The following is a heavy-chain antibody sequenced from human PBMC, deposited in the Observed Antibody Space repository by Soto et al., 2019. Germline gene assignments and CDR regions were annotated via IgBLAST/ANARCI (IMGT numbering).Heavy chain of an antibody. CDR3: ARDFGVAPYNWFDP. V-gene: IGHV1-18*01. D-gene: IGHD3-3*01. CDR2: ISAYNGNT. J-gene: IGHJ5*02. CDR1: GYTFTSYG. Sequence: GASVKVSCKASGYTFTSYGISWVRQAPGQGLEWMGWISAYNGNTNYAQKLQGRDTMTTDTSTSTAYMELRSLRSDDTAVYYCARDFGVAPYNWFDPWGQGTLVTVSS.